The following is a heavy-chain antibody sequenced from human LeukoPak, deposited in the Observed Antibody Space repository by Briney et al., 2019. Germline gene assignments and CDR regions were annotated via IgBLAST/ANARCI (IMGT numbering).Heavy chain of an antibody. Sequence: GGSLRLSCAASGFSFSSYAMFWVRQAPGKGLEWVSATSGSGTNTYYADSVKGRFTLSRDNSKNTLYLQMNSLRAEDTAVYYCAKDYYDFWSGYYWGQGTLVTVSS. J-gene: IGHJ4*02. V-gene: IGHV3-23*01. CDR3: AKDYYDFWSGYY. CDR1: GFSFSSYA. D-gene: IGHD3-3*01. CDR2: TSGSGTNT.